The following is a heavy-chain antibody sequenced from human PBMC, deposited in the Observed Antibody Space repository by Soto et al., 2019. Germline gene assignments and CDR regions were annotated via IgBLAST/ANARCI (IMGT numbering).Heavy chain of an antibody. CDR2: IWYDGSNK. CDR3: AREDKQWLASEY. CDR1: RFTFSSYG. J-gene: IGHJ4*02. D-gene: IGHD6-19*01. Sequence: QPWGSLRLSCAASRFTFSSYGIHGVRLAPGKGLEWVAVIWYDGSNKYYADSVKGRFTISRDNSKNTLYLQMNSLRAEDTAVYYCAREDKQWLASEYWGQGTLVTSPQ. V-gene: IGHV3-33*01.